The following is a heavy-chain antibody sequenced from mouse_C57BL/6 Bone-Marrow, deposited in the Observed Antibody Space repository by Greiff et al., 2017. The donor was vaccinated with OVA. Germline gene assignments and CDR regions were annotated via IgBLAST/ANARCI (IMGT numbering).Heavy chain of an antibody. D-gene: IGHD1-1*01. CDR3: ARGVTTVVGGGYFDY. J-gene: IGHJ2*01. CDR1: GFNIKNTY. CDR2: IDPANGNT. Sequence: VQLQQSVAELVRPGASVKLSCTASGFNIKNTYMHWVKQRPEQGLEWIGRIDPANGNTKYAPKFQGKATITADTSSNTAYLQLSSLTSEDTAIYYFARGVTTVVGGGYFDYWGQGTTLTVSS. V-gene: IGHV14-3*01.